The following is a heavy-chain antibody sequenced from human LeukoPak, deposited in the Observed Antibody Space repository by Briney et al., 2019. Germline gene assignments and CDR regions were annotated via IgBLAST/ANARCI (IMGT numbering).Heavy chain of an antibody. Sequence: SETLSLTCTVSGGSISSSSYYWGWIRQPPGKGLEWIGSIYYSGSTYYNPSLKSRVTISVDTSKNQFSLKLSSVTAADTAVHYCARDGGSYGSGNWFDPWGQGTLVTVSS. D-gene: IGHD3-10*01. V-gene: IGHV4-39*07. CDR2: IYYSGST. J-gene: IGHJ5*02. CDR3: ARDGGSYGSGNWFDP. CDR1: GGSISSSSYY.